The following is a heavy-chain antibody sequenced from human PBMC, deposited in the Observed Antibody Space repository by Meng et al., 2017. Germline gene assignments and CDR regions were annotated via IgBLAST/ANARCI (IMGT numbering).Heavy chain of an antibody. Sequence: ASVKIFCKASGYTFTGYYMHWVRQAPRQGLEWMGRINPNSGGTNYAQKFQGRVTMTRDTSMSTAYMELSRLRSDDTAVYYCARRWYYYNSSGYSEHDAFDIWGQGTMVTVSS. V-gene: IGHV1-2*06. D-gene: IGHD3-22*01. J-gene: IGHJ3*02. CDR3: ARRWYYYNSSGYSEHDAFDI. CDR1: GYTFTGYY. CDR2: INPNSGGT.